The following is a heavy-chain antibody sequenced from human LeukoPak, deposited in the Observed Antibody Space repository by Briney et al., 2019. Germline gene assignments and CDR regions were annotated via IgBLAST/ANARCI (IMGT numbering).Heavy chain of an antibody. CDR3: ARAQGSYYHYYMDV. Sequence: PSGTLSLTCAVSGGSISSRNWWGWVRRPPGKGLEWIGGNYHSGSTNYNPPLKTRVTISVDKSKNQFSLKLSSVTAADTAVYYCARAQGSYYHYYMDVWGKGTTVTVSS. CDR1: GGSISSRNW. J-gene: IGHJ6*03. CDR2: NYHSGST. D-gene: IGHD1-26*01. V-gene: IGHV4-4*02.